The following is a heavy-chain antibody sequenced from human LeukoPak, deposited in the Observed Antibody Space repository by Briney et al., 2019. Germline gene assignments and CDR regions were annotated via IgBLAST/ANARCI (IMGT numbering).Heavy chain of an antibody. Sequence: SETLSLTCTVSGGSISSSSYYWGWIRQPPGKGLEWIGSIYYSGSTYYNPSLKSRVTISVDTSKNQFSLKLSSVTAADTAVYYCARHPYDCVWGSYRFPKYYFDYWGQGTLVTVSS. CDR2: IYYSGST. CDR1: GGSISSSSYY. J-gene: IGHJ4*02. D-gene: IGHD3-16*02. CDR3: ARHPYDCVWGSYRFPKYYFDY. V-gene: IGHV4-39*07.